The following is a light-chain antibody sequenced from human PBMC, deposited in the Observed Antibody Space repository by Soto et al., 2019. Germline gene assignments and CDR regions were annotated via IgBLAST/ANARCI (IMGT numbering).Light chain of an antibody. CDR1: SSDVGGYNY. CDR2: EVS. V-gene: IGLV2-14*01. J-gene: IGLJ1*01. CDR3: SSYTSGSTPCV. Sequence: ALTQPASVSGSPGHSITISCTGTSSDVGGYNYVSWYQQHPGKAPKLMIYEVSNRPSGVSNRFSGSKSGNTASLTISGLQADDEADYYCSSYTSGSTPCVFGTGTKVTVL.